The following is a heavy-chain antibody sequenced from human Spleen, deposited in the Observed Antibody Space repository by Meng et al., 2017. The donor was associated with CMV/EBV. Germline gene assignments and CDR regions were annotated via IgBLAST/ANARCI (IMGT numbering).Heavy chain of an antibody. CDR1: GYTFSDYF. D-gene: IGHD2-21*01. Sequence: SGYTFSDYFIHWVRQAPGQGLEWMGRIFPKTGDTSYAQKFQGRVTMTRDTPISTAYMELSSLRSDDTAVYYCARVMWTKFYYYAMDVWGQGTTVTVSS. CDR3: ARVMWTKFYYYAMDV. CDR2: IFPKTGDT. V-gene: IGHV1-2*02. J-gene: IGHJ6*02.